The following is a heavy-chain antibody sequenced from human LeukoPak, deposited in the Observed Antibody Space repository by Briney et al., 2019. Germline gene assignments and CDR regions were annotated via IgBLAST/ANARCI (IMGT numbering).Heavy chain of an antibody. CDR3: ATPLDYYDSSGYHQGGD. J-gene: IGHJ4*02. CDR1: GFTFSRHW. Sequence: GGSLRLSCAASGFTFSRHWMTWVRQAPGKGLEWLANIKQDGSEKYYVDSVKGRFTISRDNAKSSLYLQMNSLRAEDTAVYYCATPLDYYDSSGYHQGGDWGQGTLVTVSS. V-gene: IGHV3-7*03. D-gene: IGHD3-22*01. CDR2: IKQDGSEK.